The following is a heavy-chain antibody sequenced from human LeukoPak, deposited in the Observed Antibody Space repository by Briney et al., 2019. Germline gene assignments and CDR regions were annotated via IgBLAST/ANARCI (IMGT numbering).Heavy chain of an antibody. Sequence: ASVKVSCKASGGTFSSYAISWVRQAPGQGLEWMGGIIPIFGTANYAQKFQGRVTITADESTSTAYVELSSLRSEDTAVYYCARVVSRGWYISWFDPWGQGTLVTVSS. V-gene: IGHV1-69*13. CDR1: GGTFSSYA. CDR3: ARVVSRGWYISWFDP. J-gene: IGHJ5*02. CDR2: IIPIFGTA. D-gene: IGHD6-19*01.